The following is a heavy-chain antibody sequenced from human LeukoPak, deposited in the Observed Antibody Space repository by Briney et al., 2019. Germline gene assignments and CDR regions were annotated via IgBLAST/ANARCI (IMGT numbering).Heavy chain of an antibody. Sequence: GGSLRLSCAASGFTFSSYSMNWVRQAPGKGLEWVSSISSSSSYIYYADSVKGRFTISRDNAKNSPYLQMNSLRAEDTAVYYCARYKSGGERITMVRGAIVDYWGQGTLVTVSS. CDR2: ISSSSSYI. D-gene: IGHD3-10*01. CDR3: ARYKSGGERITMVRGAIVDY. V-gene: IGHV3-21*01. J-gene: IGHJ4*02. CDR1: GFTFSSYS.